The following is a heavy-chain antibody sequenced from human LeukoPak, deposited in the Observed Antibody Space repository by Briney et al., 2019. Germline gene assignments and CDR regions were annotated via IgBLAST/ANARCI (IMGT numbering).Heavy chain of an antibody. Sequence: PGGSLRPSCAASGFTFSSYAMHWVRQAPGKGLEWVAVISYDGNNKFYADSVKGRFTISRDNSKNTLYLQMNSLRAEDTAVYYCATLWFGEPYFDYWGQGTLVTVSS. CDR1: GFTFSSYA. CDR2: ISYDGNNK. V-gene: IGHV3-30-3*01. CDR3: ATLWFGEPYFDY. J-gene: IGHJ4*02. D-gene: IGHD3-10*01.